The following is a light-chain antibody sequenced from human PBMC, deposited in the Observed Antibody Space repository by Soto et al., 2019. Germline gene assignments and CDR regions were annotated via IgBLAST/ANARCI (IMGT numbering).Light chain of an antibody. CDR3: SSYTTSSTRV. CDR1: ISDVGGYNY. CDR2: EVS. J-gene: IGLJ1*01. V-gene: IGLV2-14*01. Sequence: QSALTQPASVSGSPGQSITISCTGTISDVGGYNYVSWYQQHPGKAPKLMIYEVSNRPSGVSNRFSGSRSGNTASLTISGLQAENEADYYCSSYTTSSTRVFGTGTKGTAL.